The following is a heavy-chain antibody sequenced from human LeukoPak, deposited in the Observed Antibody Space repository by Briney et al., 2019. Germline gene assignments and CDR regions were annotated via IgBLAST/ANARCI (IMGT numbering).Heavy chain of an antibody. Sequence: ASVKVSCKTSGYTFTGYYIHWVRQAPGQGLEWMGWINPNSGGTNYAQKFQGRVTMTRDTSISTAYMELSRLRSDDTAVYYCARVTTVVRSGYYYYMDVWGKGTTVTVSS. V-gene: IGHV1-2*02. D-gene: IGHD3-10*01. J-gene: IGHJ6*03. CDR2: INPNSGGT. CDR1: GYTFTGYY. CDR3: ARVTTVVRSGYYYYMDV.